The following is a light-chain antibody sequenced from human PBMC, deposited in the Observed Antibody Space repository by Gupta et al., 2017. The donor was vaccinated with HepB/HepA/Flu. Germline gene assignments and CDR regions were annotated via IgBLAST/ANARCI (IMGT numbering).Light chain of an antibody. Sequence: QSALTQPASVSGSPGQSITISCTGTSSDVGGYNFVSWYQQHPGKAPSLMIYNVNVRPSGVSNRFSGSKSGNTSSLTXSXLQAEDXADYYCSSSTTSSTLVFGTGTTVTVL. J-gene: IGLJ1*01. CDR2: NVN. V-gene: IGLV2-14*03. CDR1: SSDVGGYNF. CDR3: SSSTTSSTLV.